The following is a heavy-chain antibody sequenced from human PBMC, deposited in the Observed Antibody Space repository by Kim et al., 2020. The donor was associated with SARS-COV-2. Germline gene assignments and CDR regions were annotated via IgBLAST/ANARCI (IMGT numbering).Heavy chain of an antibody. Sequence: GGSLRLSCAASGFTFSSYWMSWVRQAPGKGLEWVANIKQDGSEKYYVDSVKGRFTISRDNAKNSLYLQMNSLRAEDTAVYYCARVWGAVAGALDYWGQGTLVTVSS. CDR1: GFTFSSYW. J-gene: IGHJ4*02. V-gene: IGHV3-7*01. D-gene: IGHD6-19*01. CDR3: ARVWGAVAGALDY. CDR2: IKQDGSEK.